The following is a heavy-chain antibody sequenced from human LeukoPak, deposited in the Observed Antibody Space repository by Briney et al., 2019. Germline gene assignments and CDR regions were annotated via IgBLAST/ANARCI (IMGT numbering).Heavy chain of an antibody. V-gene: IGHV6-1*01. Sequence: SQTLSLTCAISGDSVSSNSAAWHWIRQSPSRGLEWLGRTYYRSKWYNDYAVSVKSRITINPDTSKNQFSLQLNSVTPEDTAVYYCARCQVAAASHYYGMDVWGQGTTVTVSS. CDR3: ARCQVAAASHYYGMDV. CDR1: GDSVSSNSAA. D-gene: IGHD6-13*01. CDR2: TYYRSKWYN. J-gene: IGHJ6*02.